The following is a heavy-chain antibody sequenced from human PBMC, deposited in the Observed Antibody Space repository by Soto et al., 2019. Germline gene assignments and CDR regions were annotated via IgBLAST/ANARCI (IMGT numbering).Heavy chain of an antibody. CDR3: ARSFYGYPPALHN. CDR2: IKTDGSFS. V-gene: IGHV3-74*01. J-gene: IGHJ4*02. Sequence: EVQLVESGGGLVQPGGSVRLSCAASGFTFSSYYMHWVRQAPGQGLVWISRIKTDGSFSSYADSVKGRFTISRDNARNTLFLQMNSLSDDATAVYYCARSFYGYPPALHNWGQGTLVSVSS. CDR1: GFTFSSYY. D-gene: IGHD6-25*01.